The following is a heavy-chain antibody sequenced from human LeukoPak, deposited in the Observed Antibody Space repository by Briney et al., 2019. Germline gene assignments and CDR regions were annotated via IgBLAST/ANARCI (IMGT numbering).Heavy chain of an antibody. CDR3: ARVGYCSSTSCYPEDGFDY. D-gene: IGHD2-2*03. CDR1: GGSISSSNW. CDR2: IYHSGST. J-gene: IGHJ4*02. Sequence: PSGTLSLTCAVSGGSISSSNWWSWVRQPPGKGLEWIGEIYHSGSTNYNPSLKSRVTISVDKSKNQFSLKLSSVTAADTAVYYCARVGYCSSTSCYPEDGFDYWGQGTLVTVSS. V-gene: IGHV4-4*02.